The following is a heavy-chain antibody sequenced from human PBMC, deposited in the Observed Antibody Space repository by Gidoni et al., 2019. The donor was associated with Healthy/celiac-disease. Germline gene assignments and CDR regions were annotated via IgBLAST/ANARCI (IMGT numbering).Heavy chain of an antibody. J-gene: IGHJ4*02. CDR2: IDWDDDK. D-gene: IGHD5-12*01. Sequence: QVTLRESGPALVKPTQTLTLTCTFSGFSPRTRGMCVSWIRQPPGKALEWLALIDWDDDKYYSTSLKTRLTISKDTSKNQVVLTMTNMDPVDTATYYCARSRRDGYNRGIREFLQDFDYWGQGTLVTVSS. CDR3: ARSRRDGYNRGIREFLQDFDY. CDR1: GFSPRTRGMC. V-gene: IGHV2-70*01.